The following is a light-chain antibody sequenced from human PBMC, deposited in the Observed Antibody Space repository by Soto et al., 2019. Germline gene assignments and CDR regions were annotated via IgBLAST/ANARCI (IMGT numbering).Light chain of an antibody. Sequence: VMTQSRATLALSPGGRATHSCRASQSVSSNLAWYQQKPGQAPRLLIYGASTRATGIPARFTGSGSGTEFTLTISSLQSEEFAVYYCQQYNNWPIAFGQGTRVEIK. J-gene: IGKJ5*01. V-gene: IGKV3-15*01. CDR3: QQYNNWPIA. CDR1: QSVSSN. CDR2: GAS.